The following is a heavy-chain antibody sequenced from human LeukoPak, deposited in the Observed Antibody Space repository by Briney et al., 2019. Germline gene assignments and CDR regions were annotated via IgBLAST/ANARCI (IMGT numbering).Heavy chain of an antibody. CDR3: ARVVRDFWSGYPNFDY. J-gene: IGHJ4*02. CDR1: GGSFSGYY. V-gene: IGHV4-34*01. Sequence: SETLSLTCAVYGGSFSGYYWSWIRQPPGKGLEWIGEINHSGSTNYNPSLKSRVTISVDTSKNQFSLKLSSVTAADTAVYYCARVVRDFWSGYPNFDYWGQGTLVTVSP. CDR2: INHSGST. D-gene: IGHD3-3*01.